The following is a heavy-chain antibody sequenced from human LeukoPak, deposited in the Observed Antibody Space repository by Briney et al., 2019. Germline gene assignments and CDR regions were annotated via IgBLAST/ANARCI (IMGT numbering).Heavy chain of an antibody. V-gene: IGHV4-30-4*07. CDR3: ARTDYRE. J-gene: IGHJ1*01. D-gene: IGHD4-11*01. CDR1: GGSISSGGYS. Sequence: SETLSLTCAVSGGSISSGGYSWSWIRQPPGKGLEWIGYIYYSGSTNYNPSLKSRVTISVDTSKIQFSLKLSSVTAADTAVYYCARTDYREWGQGTLVTVSS. CDR2: IYYSGST.